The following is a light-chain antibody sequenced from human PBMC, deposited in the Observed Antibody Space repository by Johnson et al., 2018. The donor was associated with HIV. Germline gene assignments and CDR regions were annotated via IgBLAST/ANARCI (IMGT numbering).Light chain of an antibody. CDR3: GTWDSSLSAYV. V-gene: IGLV1-51*02. Sequence: SVLTQPPSVSAAPGQKVTISCSGSSSNIGNNYVSWYQQLPGTAPKLLIYENNKRPSGIPDRFSGSKSGTSATPGITGLQTGDEADYYCGTWDSSLSAYVFGTGTKVTVL. CDR1: SSNIGNNY. CDR2: ENN. J-gene: IGLJ1*01.